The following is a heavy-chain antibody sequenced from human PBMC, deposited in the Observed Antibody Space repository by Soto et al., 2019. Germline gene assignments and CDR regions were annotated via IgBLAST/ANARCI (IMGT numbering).Heavy chain of an antibody. J-gene: IGHJ3*02. CDR1: GFTFSTYG. V-gene: IGHV3-33*01. Sequence: QVQLVESGGGVVQPGRSLRLSCVASGFTFSTYGMHWVRQAPGKGLEWVAMTWYDESHKYYADSVKDRFTISRDNSKKTLYLQMNSLRDEDSAVYYCATELNDMQAFDIWGQGTMVPVSS. CDR2: TWYDESHK. D-gene: IGHD1-1*01. CDR3: ATELNDMQAFDI.